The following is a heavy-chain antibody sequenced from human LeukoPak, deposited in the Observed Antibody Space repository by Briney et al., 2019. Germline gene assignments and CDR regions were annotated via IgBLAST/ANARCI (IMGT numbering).Heavy chain of an antibody. CDR2: IYHSGST. Sequence: PSETLSLTCTVSGGSISSGGYYWSWIRQPPGKGLEWIGYIYHSGSTYYNPSLKSRVTISVDRSKNQFSLKLSSVTAADTAVYYCARAGATHFDYWGQGTLVTVSS. V-gene: IGHV4-30-2*01. J-gene: IGHJ4*02. CDR3: ARAGATHFDY. CDR1: GGSISSGGYY. D-gene: IGHD1-26*01.